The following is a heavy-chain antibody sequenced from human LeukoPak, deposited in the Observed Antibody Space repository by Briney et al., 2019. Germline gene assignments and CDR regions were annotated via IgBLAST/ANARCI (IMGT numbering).Heavy chain of an antibody. CDR3: ARADSIVVAGATPVGSAFEY. CDR1: GYMFISYG. CDR2: ISANKGDT. J-gene: IGHJ4*02. V-gene: IGHV1-18*01. D-gene: IGHD2-15*01. Sequence: ASVNVSCKPSGYMFISYGISWLRQAAGQGIEWMGWISANKGDTEYAQKFQGRLTVNRDTSTSTAYMELKRLKSDDTAVYYCARADSIVVAGATPVGSAFEYWGQGTLITVS.